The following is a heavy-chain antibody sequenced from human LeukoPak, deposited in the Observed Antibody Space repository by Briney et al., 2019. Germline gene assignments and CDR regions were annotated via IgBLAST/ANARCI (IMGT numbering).Heavy chain of an antibody. V-gene: IGHV3-48*02. CDR1: GLTFSSYN. J-gene: IGHJ4*02. CDR3: ARGPISGWSADY. D-gene: IGHD6-19*01. CDR2: ISNSGSMI. Sequence: GGSLRLSGAVSGLTFSSYNMNWVRQAPGKGLEWVSYISNSGSMIYYADSVKGRFTLSRDNAKNSLYLQMNSLRDEDTAVYYCARGPISGWSADYWGQGTLVTVSS.